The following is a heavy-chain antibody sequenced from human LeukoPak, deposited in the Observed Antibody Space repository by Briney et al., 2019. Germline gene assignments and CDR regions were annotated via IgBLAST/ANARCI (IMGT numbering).Heavy chain of an antibody. CDR2: IIPIFGIA. V-gene: IGHV1-69*04. J-gene: IGHJ6*02. CDR3: ARALPAADGMDV. CDR1: GGTFSSYA. Sequence: ASVKVSCKASGGTFSSYAISWVRQAPGQGLEWMGRIIPIFGIANYAQKFQGRVTITADKSTSTAYMELSSLRSEDTAVYYCARALPAADGMDVWGQGTTVTVSS. D-gene: IGHD2-2*01.